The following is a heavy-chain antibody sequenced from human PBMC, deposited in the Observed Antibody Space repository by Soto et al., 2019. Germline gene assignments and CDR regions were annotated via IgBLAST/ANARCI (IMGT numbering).Heavy chain of an antibody. D-gene: IGHD3-22*01. V-gene: IGHV4-30-2*01. CDR3: ARNSSYYYDSSGYYVFDY. J-gene: IGHJ4*02. Sequence: SETLSLTCAVSGGSISSGGYSWSWIRQPPGKGLEWIGEINHSGSTNYNPSLKSRVTISVDTSKNQFSLKLSSVTAADTAVYYCARNSSYYYDSSGYYVFDYWGQGSLVTVSS. CDR2: INHSGST. CDR1: GGSISSGGYS.